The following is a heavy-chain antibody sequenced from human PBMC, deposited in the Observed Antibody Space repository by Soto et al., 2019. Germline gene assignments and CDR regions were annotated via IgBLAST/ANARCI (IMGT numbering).Heavy chain of an antibody. Sequence: QVQLVQSGAEVKKPGSSVKVSCKGSGGTFSSYAISLVRQAPGQGLEWMGGIIPSFGTANYAQKFQGRVTITADESTSTAYMELSSLRSEDTAVYYCARFNWDGNSGAVGAFDIWGQGTMVTVSS. J-gene: IGHJ3*02. V-gene: IGHV1-69*01. CDR2: IIPSFGTA. D-gene: IGHD4-4*01. CDR1: GGTFSSYA. CDR3: ARFNWDGNSGAVGAFDI.